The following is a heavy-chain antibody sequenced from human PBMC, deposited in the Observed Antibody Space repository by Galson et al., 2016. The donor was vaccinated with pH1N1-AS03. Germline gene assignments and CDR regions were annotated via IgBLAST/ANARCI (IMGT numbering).Heavy chain of an antibody. CDR2: ISASGVTT. CDR1: GFTFSSYA. Sequence: SLRLSCAASGFTFSSYAMTWVRQAPGKGLEWVSTISASGVTTDYADSVKGRFTISRDNSRDTVYLQINSPRAEDTALYYWAKAGVRREGDRENHFDYWGQGTLVTVSS. J-gene: IGHJ4*02. CDR3: AKAGVRREGDRENHFDY. D-gene: IGHD5-24*01. V-gene: IGHV3-23*01.